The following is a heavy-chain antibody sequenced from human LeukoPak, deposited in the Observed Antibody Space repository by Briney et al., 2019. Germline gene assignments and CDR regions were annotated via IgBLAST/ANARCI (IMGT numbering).Heavy chain of an antibody. V-gene: IGHV3-23*01. CDR1: GFTFSSYA. Sequence: GGSLRLSCAASGFTFSSYAMSWVRQAPGKGLEWVSAISGSGGSTYYPDSVKGRFTISRDNSKNTLYLQMNSLRAEDTAVYYCARWNYDILTGYQDAFDIWGQGTMVTVSS. J-gene: IGHJ3*02. CDR3: ARWNYDILTGYQDAFDI. D-gene: IGHD3-9*01. CDR2: ISGSGGST.